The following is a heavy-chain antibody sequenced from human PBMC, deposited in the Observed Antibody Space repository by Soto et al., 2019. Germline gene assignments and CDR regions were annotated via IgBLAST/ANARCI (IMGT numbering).Heavy chain of an antibody. CDR1: GYSFTSYW. J-gene: IGHJ6*02. CDR3: ARRTSGEYYDFWSGYSKDGMDV. Sequence: GESLKISCKGSGYSFTSYWISWVRQMPGKGLEWMGRIDPSDSYTNYSPSFQGHVTISADKSISTAYLQWSSLKASDTAMYYCARRTSGEYYDFWSGYSKDGMDVWGQGTTVTVSS. CDR2: IDPSDSYT. V-gene: IGHV5-10-1*01. D-gene: IGHD3-3*01.